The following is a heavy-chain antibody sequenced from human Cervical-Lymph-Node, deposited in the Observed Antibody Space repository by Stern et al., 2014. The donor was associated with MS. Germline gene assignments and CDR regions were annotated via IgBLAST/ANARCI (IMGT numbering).Heavy chain of an antibody. CDR3: ARGFSDNYYESFAS. CDR1: GFTFSTYW. D-gene: IGHD5-12*01. Sequence: EVQLVESGGGLVQPGGSLRLSCAASGFTFSTYWMHWVRQAPGKGLVWASRLASGGTATSYADSVKGRFTISRDNAKNTLFLQMHSLRAEDTAVYYCARGFSDNYYESFASWGQGTLVTVSS. J-gene: IGHJ4*02. CDR2: LASGGTAT. V-gene: IGHV3-74*02.